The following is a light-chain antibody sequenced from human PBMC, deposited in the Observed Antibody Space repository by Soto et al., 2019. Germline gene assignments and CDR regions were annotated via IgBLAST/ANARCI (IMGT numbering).Light chain of an antibody. J-gene: IGLJ2*01. Sequence: QSALTQPASVSGSPGQSITISCTGTSSDVGGYNYVSWYQQHPGKAPKLMIYEVSNRPSGVSNRFSGSKSGNTASLTISGLQAEDAADYYCISYTRSSTGVFGGGTKLTVL. CDR2: EVS. CDR1: SSDVGGYNY. CDR3: ISYTRSSTGV. V-gene: IGLV2-14*01.